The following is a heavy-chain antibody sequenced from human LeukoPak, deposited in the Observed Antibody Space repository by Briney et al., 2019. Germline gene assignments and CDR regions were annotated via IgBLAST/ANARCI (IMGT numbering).Heavy chain of an antibody. J-gene: IGHJ4*02. CDR2: IWYDGSNK. CDR1: GFTFSSYA. V-gene: IGHV3-33*08. Sequence: GGSLRLSCAASGFTFSSYAMSWVRQAPGKGLEWVAVIWYDGSNKYYADSVKGRFTISRDNSKNTLYLQMNSLRAEDTAVYYCARGYSYGIFDYWGQGTLVTISS. D-gene: IGHD5-18*01. CDR3: ARGYSYGIFDY.